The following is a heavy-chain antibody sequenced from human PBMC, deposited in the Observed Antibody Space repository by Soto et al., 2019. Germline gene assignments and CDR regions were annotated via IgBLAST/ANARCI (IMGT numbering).Heavy chain of an antibody. J-gene: IGHJ4*02. Sequence: SETLSLTCTVSGGSISSYYWSWIRQPPGKGLEWIECIYYSGSTNYNPSLKSRVTISVDTSKNQFSLKLSSVTAADTAVYYCAIFIVGTTRVFDFWGQGTLVTVSS. V-gene: IGHV4-59*08. CDR2: IYYSGST. CDR1: GGSISSYY. D-gene: IGHD1-26*01. CDR3: AIFIVGTTRVFDF.